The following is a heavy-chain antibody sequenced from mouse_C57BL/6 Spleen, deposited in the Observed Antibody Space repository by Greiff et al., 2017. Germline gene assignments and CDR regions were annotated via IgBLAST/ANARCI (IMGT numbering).Heavy chain of an antibody. CDR3: ASHLTSWFAY. Sequence: DVKLVESGGGLVQPGGSLSLSCAASGFTFTDYYMSWVRQPPGKALEWLGFIRNKANGYTTEYSASVKGRFTISRDNSQSILYLQMNALRAEDSATYYCASHLTSWFAYWGQGTLVTVSA. J-gene: IGHJ3*01. D-gene: IGHD1-3*01. V-gene: IGHV7-3*01. CDR2: IRNKANGYTT. CDR1: GFTFTDYY.